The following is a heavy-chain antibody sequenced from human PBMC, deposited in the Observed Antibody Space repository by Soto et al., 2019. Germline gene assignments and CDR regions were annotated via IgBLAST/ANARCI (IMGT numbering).Heavy chain of an antibody. V-gene: IGHV4-39*01. D-gene: IGHD2-15*01. CDR1: GGSISSSSYY. CDR3: ASLRYCSGGSCYFWDFDY. CDR2: IYYSGST. Sequence: QLLESGPGLVKPSETLSLTCTVSGGSISSSSYYWGWIRQPPGKGLEWIGSIYYSGSTYYNPSLKSRVTISVDTSKNQFSLKLSSVTAADTAVYYCASLRYCSGGSCYFWDFDYWGQGTLVTVSS. J-gene: IGHJ4*02.